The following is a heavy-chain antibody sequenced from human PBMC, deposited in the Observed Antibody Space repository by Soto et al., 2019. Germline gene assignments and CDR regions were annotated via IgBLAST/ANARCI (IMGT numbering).Heavy chain of an antibody. V-gene: IGHV4-30-2*01. Sequence: SETLCLTCAVAGGSISGGGYSWSWIRQPPGKGLEWIGYIYHSGSTYYNPSLKSRVTISVDRSKNQFSLKLSSVTAADTAVYYCARGRLVPAVNFDYWGLGTLVTVSS. CDR3: ARGRLVPAVNFDY. CDR2: IYHSGST. J-gene: IGHJ4*02. D-gene: IGHD2-2*01. CDR1: GGSISGGGYS.